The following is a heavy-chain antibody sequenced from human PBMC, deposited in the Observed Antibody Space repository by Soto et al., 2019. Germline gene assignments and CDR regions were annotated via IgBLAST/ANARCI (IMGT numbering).Heavy chain of an antibody. Sequence: PSQTLSLTCAISGDSVSSNSAAWNWIRQSPSRGLGWLGRTYYRSKWYNDYAVFVNSRITINPDTSKNQFSLHLNSVTPEDAAVYYCARESYGSGSYDGMDVWGQGTTVTVSS. V-gene: IGHV6-1*01. CDR1: GDSVSSNSAA. CDR2: TYYRSKWYN. D-gene: IGHD3-10*01. CDR3: ARESYGSGSYDGMDV. J-gene: IGHJ6*02.